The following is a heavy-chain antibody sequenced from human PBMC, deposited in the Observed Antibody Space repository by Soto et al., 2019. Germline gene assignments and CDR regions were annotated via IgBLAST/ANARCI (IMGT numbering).Heavy chain of an antibody. J-gene: IGHJ5*02. CDR3: AIDLFPSAYWFDP. Sequence: EVQLVESGGGLVQPGGSLRLSCAASGFTFSTYWMSWVRQAPGKGLEWVANIKEDGSEKYYVDSVKGRFTISRDNAKNSLCLEVNSLRGDDKAVYYCAIDLFPSAYWFDPWGQGTLVTVSS. CDR1: GFTFSTYW. V-gene: IGHV3-7*05. D-gene: IGHD2-21*01. CDR2: IKEDGSEK.